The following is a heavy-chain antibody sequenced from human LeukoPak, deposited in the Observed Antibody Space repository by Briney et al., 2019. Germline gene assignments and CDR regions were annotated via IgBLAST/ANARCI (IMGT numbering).Heavy chain of an antibody. Sequence: ASVKVSCKASGYTFTGFYIHWVRQAPGQGLEWMGWINPDRGGTNYAQEFQGRVTLTRDTSIDTAYMELSGLTSDDTAVYYCVREDFVVIPAAMRGDYWGQGTLVIVSS. CDR1: GYTFTGFY. V-gene: IGHV1-2*02. J-gene: IGHJ4*02. CDR2: INPDRGGT. CDR3: VREDFVVIPAAMRGDY. D-gene: IGHD2-2*01.